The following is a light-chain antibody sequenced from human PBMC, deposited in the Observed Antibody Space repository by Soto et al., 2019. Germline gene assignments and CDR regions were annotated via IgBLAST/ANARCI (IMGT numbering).Light chain of an antibody. CDR3: QQYNNWPPIT. Sequence: EIVITQSPSTLSVSPGGRATLSWRARQSISDTWAGYQQKTGENPRLLISGVSRRSPDFPPRFCGSGSGTDFSLPISSLQSEDFAVSYCQQYNNWPPITFGQGTRLEI. V-gene: IGKV3-15*01. CDR2: GVS. CDR1: QSISDT. J-gene: IGKJ5*01.